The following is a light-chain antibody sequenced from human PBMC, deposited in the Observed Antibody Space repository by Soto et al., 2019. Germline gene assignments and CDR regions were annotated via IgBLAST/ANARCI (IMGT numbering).Light chain of an antibody. V-gene: IGKV1-33*01. CDR1: QDISNY. Sequence: IQMTQSTSSLSASVGDRVTITCQASQDISNYLNWYQQKPGKAPKLLIYDASNLETGVPSRFSGSGSGKDFAFTISSLQPEDIATSYCQQYNNLPPYTFGPGTKVDIK. CDR3: QQYNNLPPYT. J-gene: IGKJ3*01. CDR2: DAS.